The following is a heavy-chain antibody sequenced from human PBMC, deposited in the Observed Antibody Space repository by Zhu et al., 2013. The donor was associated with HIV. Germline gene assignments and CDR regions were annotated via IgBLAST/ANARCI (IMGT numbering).Heavy chain of an antibody. Sequence: QSGAEVKKPGASVKVSCKASGYSFTGYYLHWVRQAPGQGLEWMGIINPSGGSTSYAQKFQGRVTITADESTSTAYMELSSLRSEDTAVYYCARPSPDSGIAADYWGQGTLVTVSS. CDR3: ARPSPDSGIAADY. D-gene: IGHD6-13*01. J-gene: IGHJ4*02. CDR2: INPSGGST. CDR1: GYSFTGYY. V-gene: IGHV1-46*01.